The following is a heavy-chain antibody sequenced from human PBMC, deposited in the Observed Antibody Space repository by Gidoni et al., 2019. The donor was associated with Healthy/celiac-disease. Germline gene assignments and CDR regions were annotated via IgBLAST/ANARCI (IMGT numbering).Heavy chain of an antibody. CDR3: ARLGYSYGYDYYYYYYMDV. CDR2: IIPIFGTA. CDR1: GGTFSSYA. J-gene: IGHJ6*03. V-gene: IGHV1-69*01. D-gene: IGHD5-18*01. Sequence: QVQLVQSGAEVKKPGSSVKVSCKASGGTFSSYAISWVRQAPGQGLEWMGGIIPIFGTANYAQKFQGRVTITADESTSTAYMELSSLRSEDTAVYYCARLGYSYGYDYYYYYYMDVWGKGTTVTVSS.